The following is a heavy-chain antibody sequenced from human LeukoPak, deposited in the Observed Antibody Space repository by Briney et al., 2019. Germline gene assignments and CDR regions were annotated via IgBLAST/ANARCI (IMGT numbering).Heavy chain of an antibody. V-gene: IGHV3-7*01. CDR1: GFMLRNYW. CDR3: VRGEAHDS. CDR2: IKEDGTQK. J-gene: IGHJ4*02. Sequence: PGGSLRLSCAASGFMLRNYWMSWVRQAPGKGLEWVAIIKEDGTQKDFVDSVRGRFTISRDNAKNTVYLQMDSLRTEDTAVYYCVRGEAHDSWGQGTLITVSS. D-gene: IGHD1-26*01.